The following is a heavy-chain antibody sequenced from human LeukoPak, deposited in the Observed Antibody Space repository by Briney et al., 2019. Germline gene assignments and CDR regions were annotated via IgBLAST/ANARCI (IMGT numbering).Heavy chain of an antibody. Sequence: SETLSHTCTVSGGSISSYYWSWIRQPPGKGLEWIGYIYYSGSTNYNPSLKSRVTISVDTSKNQFSLKLSSVTAADTAVYYCARVFSDGYNWAYFDYWGQGALVTVSS. D-gene: IGHD5-24*01. CDR1: GGSISSYY. V-gene: IGHV4-59*01. CDR2: IYYSGST. J-gene: IGHJ4*02. CDR3: ARVFSDGYNWAYFDY.